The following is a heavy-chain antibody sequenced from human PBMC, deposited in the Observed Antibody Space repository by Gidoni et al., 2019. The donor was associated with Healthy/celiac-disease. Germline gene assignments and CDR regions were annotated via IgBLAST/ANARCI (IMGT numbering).Heavy chain of an antibody. V-gene: IGHV3-9*01. J-gene: IGHJ4*02. CDR2: ISWNSGSI. D-gene: IGHD2-21*01. Sequence: EVQLVESGGGLVQHGRSLRLSCAASGFTFDEYVLHWVRQAPGKGLEWVLGISWNSGSIGYADSVKGRFTISRDNAKNSLYLQMNSLRAEDTALYYCAKTGSEGPYSYWGQGTLVTVSS. CDR3: AKTGSEGPYSY. CDR1: GFTFDEYV.